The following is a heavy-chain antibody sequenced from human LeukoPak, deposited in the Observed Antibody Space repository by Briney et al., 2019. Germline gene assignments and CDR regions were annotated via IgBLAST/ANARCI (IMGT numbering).Heavy chain of an antibody. CDR3: ARDRYYYDSSGYLTYYFDY. D-gene: IGHD3-22*01. Sequence: EPSETLSLTCTVSGGSISSGSYYWSWIRQPAGKGLEWIGRIYTSGSTNYNPSLKSRVTMSVDTSKNQFSLKLSSVTAADTAVYYCARDRYYYDSSGYLTYYFDYWGQGTLVTVSS. CDR2: IYTSGST. V-gene: IGHV4-61*02. J-gene: IGHJ4*02. CDR1: GGSISSGSYY.